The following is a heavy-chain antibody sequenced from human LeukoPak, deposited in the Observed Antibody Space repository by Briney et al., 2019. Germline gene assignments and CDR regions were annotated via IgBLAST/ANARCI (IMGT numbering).Heavy chain of an antibody. CDR2: ISSSSSTI. D-gene: IGHD3-10*01. J-gene: IGHJ4*02. CDR3: ARGGHYYGSGSYYLDY. V-gene: IGHV3-48*01. CDR1: GFTFSSYS. Sequence: GGSLRLSCAASGFTFSSYSMNWVRQAPGKGLEWVSYISSSSSTIHYADSVRGRFTISRNNAKNSLFLQMNSLRAEDTAVYYCARGGHYYGSGSYYLDYWGQGNLVTVSS.